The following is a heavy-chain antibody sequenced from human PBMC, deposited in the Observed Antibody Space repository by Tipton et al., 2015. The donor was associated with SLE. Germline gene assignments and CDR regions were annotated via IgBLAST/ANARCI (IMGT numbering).Heavy chain of an antibody. V-gene: IGHV3-23*01. Sequence: SLRLSCAASGFTFSSYAMSWVRQAPGKGLEWVSAISGSGVNTYYADSVKGRFTISRDNSKNTLYLQMNSLRVEDTAVYYCAPRGGITIFGFRGDYGLDVWGQGTTVTVSS. J-gene: IGHJ6*02. CDR2: ISGSGVNT. CDR3: APRGGITIFGFRGDYGLDV. D-gene: IGHD3-3*01. CDR1: GFTFSSYA.